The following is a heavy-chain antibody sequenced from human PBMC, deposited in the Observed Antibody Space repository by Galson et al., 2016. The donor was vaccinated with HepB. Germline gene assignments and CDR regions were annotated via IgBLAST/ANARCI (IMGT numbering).Heavy chain of an antibody. Sequence: SVKVSCKASGYTHNYVMHWVRQAPGQRLEWMGWINAGNGDTGYSQRFQGRVTIARNTSANTAYMELSSLKSEDTAVYYCAGGNCGGDCYLDYWGQGTLVTVSS. J-gene: IGHJ4*02. CDR3: AGGNCGGDCYLDY. CDR1: GYTHNYV. CDR2: INAGNGDT. V-gene: IGHV1-3*01. D-gene: IGHD2-21*02.